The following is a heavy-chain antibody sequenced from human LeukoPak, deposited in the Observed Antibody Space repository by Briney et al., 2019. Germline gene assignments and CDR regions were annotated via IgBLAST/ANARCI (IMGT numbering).Heavy chain of an antibody. Sequence: GGSLRLSCAASGFTFSSYSMNWVRQAPGKGLEWVSYISSSSSTIYYADSVKGRFTISRDNAKNSLYLQMNSLRAEDTAVYYCAKDRSLEWYRFDYWGQGTLVTVSS. V-gene: IGHV3-48*01. J-gene: IGHJ4*02. CDR1: GFTFSSYS. CDR3: AKDRSLEWYRFDY. D-gene: IGHD3-3*01. CDR2: ISSSSSTI.